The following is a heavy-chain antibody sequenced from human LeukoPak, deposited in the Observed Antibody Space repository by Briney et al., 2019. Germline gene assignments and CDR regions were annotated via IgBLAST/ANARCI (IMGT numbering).Heavy chain of an antibody. CDR2: ISSSSSYI. D-gene: IGHD4-11*01. J-gene: IGHJ5*02. CDR1: GFTFSSYS. V-gene: IGHV3-21*01. CDR3: ARLQHNWFDP. Sequence: PGGSLRLSCAASGFTFSSYSMNWVRQAPGKGLEWVSSISSSSSYIYYADSVKGRFTISRDNAKNSPYLQMNSLRAEDTAVYYCARLQHNWFDPWGQGTLVTVSS.